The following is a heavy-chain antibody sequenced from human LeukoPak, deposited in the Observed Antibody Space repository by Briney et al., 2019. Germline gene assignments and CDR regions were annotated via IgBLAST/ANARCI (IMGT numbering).Heavy chain of an antibody. Sequence: SQTLSLTCAVSGGSISSGGYSWSWIRQPTGKGLEWIGYIYHSGSTYYNPSLKSRVTISVDRSKNQFSLKLSSVTAADTAVYYCARARGNGDYDYWGQGTLVTASS. V-gene: IGHV4-30-2*01. CDR3: ARARGNGDYDY. J-gene: IGHJ4*02. CDR1: GGSISSGGYS. CDR2: IYHSGST. D-gene: IGHD4-17*01.